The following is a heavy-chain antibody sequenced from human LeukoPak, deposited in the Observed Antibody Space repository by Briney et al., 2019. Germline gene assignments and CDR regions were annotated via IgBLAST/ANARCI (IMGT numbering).Heavy chain of an antibody. Sequence: GGSLRLSCAASGFTVSNNYMSWVRQAPGKGLEWVSLIYSHGGTNYADSVKGRFTISRDNSKNTLYLQMNSLRAEDTAVYYCAKNQYVRQWLGKNYYYYYMDVWGKGTTVTTSS. V-gene: IGHV3-66*02. CDR3: AKNQYVRQWLGKNYYYYYMDV. D-gene: IGHD6-19*01. CDR1: GFTVSNNY. CDR2: IYSHGGT. J-gene: IGHJ6*03.